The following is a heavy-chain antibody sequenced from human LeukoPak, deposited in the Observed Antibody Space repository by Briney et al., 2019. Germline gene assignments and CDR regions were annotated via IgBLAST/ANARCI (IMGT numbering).Heavy chain of an antibody. CDR2: ISSSSSYI. J-gene: IGHJ3*02. CDR1: GFTFSSYS. D-gene: IGHD2-15*01. Sequence: GGSLRLSCAASGFTFSSYSMNWVRQAPGKGLEWVSSISSSSSYIYYADSVKGRFTISGDNAKNSLYLQMNSLRAEDTAVYYCASVVVAAKKSAFDIWGQGTMVTVSS. V-gene: IGHV3-21*01. CDR3: ASVVVAAKKSAFDI.